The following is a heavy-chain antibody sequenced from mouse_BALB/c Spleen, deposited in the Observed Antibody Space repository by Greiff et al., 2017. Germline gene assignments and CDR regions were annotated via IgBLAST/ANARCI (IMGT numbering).Heavy chain of an antibody. J-gene: IGHJ2*01. CDR3: ARGLGIDY. CDR2: ISYDGSN. CDR1: GYSITSGYY. Sequence: VQLQQSGPGLVKPSQSLSLTCSVTGYSITSGYYWNWIRQFPGNKLEWMGYISYDGSNNYNPSLKNRISITRDTSKNQFFLKLNSVTTEDTATYYCARGLGIDYWGQGTTLTVSS. V-gene: IGHV3-6*02. D-gene: IGHD4-1*01.